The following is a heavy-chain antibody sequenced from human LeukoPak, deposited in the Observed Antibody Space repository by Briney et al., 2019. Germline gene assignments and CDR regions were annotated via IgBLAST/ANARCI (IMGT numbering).Heavy chain of an antibody. D-gene: IGHD6-13*01. CDR2: IYYSGST. CDR1: GGSISRYY. CDR3: ARDAAAAGTDY. V-gene: IGHV4-59*01. Sequence: PSETLSLTCSVSGGSISRYYWSWLRQPPGKGLEWIGYIYYSGSTNYNPSLKSRVTISIDTSKNHFSLRLSSVTAADTTVYYCARDAAAAGTDYWGQGTLVTVSS. J-gene: IGHJ4*02.